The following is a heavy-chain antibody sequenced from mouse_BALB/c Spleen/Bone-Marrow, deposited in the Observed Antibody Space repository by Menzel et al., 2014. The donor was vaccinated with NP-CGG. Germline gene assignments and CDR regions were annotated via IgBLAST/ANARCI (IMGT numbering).Heavy chain of an antibody. V-gene: IGHV14-3*02. Sequence: VQLQQPGAELVKPGASVKLSCTASGFNIKDTYMHWVKQRPEQGLEWIGRIDPANGNTKYDPKFQGKATITADTSSNTAYLQLSSLTSEDTAVYYCARGDTTATWYFDVWGAGTTVTVSS. CDR2: IDPANGNT. J-gene: IGHJ1*01. D-gene: IGHD1-2*01. CDR3: ARGDTTATWYFDV. CDR1: GFNIKDTY.